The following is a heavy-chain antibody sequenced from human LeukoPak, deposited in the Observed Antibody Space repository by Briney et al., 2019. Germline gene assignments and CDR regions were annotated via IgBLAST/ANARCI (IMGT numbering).Heavy chain of an antibody. CDR1: GFNVSSNY. CDR3: ARYCSGGSCYD. V-gene: IGHV3-66*01. Sequence: PGGSLRLSCAASGFNVSSNYMSWVRQAPGKGLEWVSVTYSGGDTYYADSVKGRFTISRDNSKNMVYLQMNSLSADDTAVYYCARYCSGGSCYDWGQGTLVTVSS. D-gene: IGHD2-15*01. CDR2: TYSGGDT. J-gene: IGHJ4*02.